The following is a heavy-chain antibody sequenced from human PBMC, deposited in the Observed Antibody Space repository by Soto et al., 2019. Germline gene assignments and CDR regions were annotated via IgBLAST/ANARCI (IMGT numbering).Heavy chain of an antibody. CDR1: GYTFTSYV. Sequence: ASVKVSCKASGYTFTSYVISWVLQGPGQGLEWMGWISAYNGNTNYAQKLQGRVTMTTDTSTSTAYMELRSLRGDDTAVYYCAKNKRYCTSTTCPPYYGMDVWGQGTTVTVSS. J-gene: IGHJ6*02. V-gene: IGHV1-18*01. D-gene: IGHD2-2*01. CDR3: AKNKRYCTSTTCPPYYGMDV. CDR2: ISAYNGNT.